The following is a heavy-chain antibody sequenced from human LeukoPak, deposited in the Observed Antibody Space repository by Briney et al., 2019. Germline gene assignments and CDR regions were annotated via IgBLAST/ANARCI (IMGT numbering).Heavy chain of an antibody. J-gene: IGHJ6*03. CDR1: EFTFNNYA. V-gene: IGHV3-23*01. CDR2: ISASGGST. CDR3: ARSNDFWSGPLRNYYYYMAV. Sequence: GGSLRVSCAASEFTFNNYAMSWFRQAPGKGLEWVSVISASGGSTHYADSVKGRFTISRDNSKNTLYLQMNSLRPEDTAIYYCARSNDFWSGPLRNYYYYMAVWGKGTTVTVSS. D-gene: IGHD3-3*01.